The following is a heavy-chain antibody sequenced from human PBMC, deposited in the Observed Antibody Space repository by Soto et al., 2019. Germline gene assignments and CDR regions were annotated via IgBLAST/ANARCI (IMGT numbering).Heavy chain of an antibody. D-gene: IGHD4-17*01. CDR2: IIPIFNTA. Sequence: QVQLVQSGAEVKTPGSSVKVSCKASGGTLSNYAFTWVRQDPGQGLEWMGGIIPIFNTANYAQKFQGRVTITANEATSTAYMEVNSLRSEDTAVYYCARVRPTDYVGNYNNGMDVWGQGTTVTVSS. V-gene: IGHV1-69*01. CDR1: GGTLSNYA. CDR3: ARVRPTDYVGNYNNGMDV. J-gene: IGHJ6*02.